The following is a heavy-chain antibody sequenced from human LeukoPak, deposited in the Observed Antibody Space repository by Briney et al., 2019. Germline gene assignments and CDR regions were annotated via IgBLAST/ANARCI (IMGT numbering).Heavy chain of an antibody. D-gene: IGHD1-1*01. Sequence: GGSLILSCSAPGLTFSSYSMNWVRQAPGKGLEWVSSISSSSSYIYYADSVKGRFTISRDNAKNSLYLQMNSLRAEDTAVYYCASLEYFDYWGQGTLVTVSS. CDR3: ASLEYFDY. CDR2: ISSSSSYI. J-gene: IGHJ4*02. CDR1: GLTFSSYS. V-gene: IGHV3-21*01.